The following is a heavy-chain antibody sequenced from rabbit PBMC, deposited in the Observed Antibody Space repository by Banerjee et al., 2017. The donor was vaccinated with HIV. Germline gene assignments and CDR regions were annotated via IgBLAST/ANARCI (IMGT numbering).Heavy chain of an antibody. CDR1: GFDFSSYG. Sequence: QEQLVESGGGLVQPGGSLKLSCKASGFDFSSYGVSWVRQAPGKGLEWIGYIDPVFGSTYYASWVNGRFTISRTSSTTVTLKMTSLTAADTATYFCARAYGGYSWAIDLWGPGTLVTVS. J-gene: IGHJ4*01. D-gene: IGHD7-1*01. V-gene: IGHV1S39*01. CDR2: IDPVFGST. CDR3: ARAYGGYSWAIDL.